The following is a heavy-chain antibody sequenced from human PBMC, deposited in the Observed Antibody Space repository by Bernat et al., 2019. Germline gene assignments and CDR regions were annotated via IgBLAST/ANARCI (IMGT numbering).Heavy chain of an antibody. D-gene: IGHD6-19*01. CDR2: IKSKTNGGTT. CDR3: TGSNGVAEYYYYMDV. V-gene: IGHV3-15*01. J-gene: IGHJ6*03. Sequence: EVQLVDSGGGLVKPGGSLRLSCAASGFTFTNAWMSWVRQAPGKGLEWVGRIKSKTNGGTTDYAAPVKGRFTISRDDSKNTLYLQMNSLKTEDTAVYYCTGSNGVAEYYYYMDVWGKGTTVTVSS. CDR1: GFTFTNAW.